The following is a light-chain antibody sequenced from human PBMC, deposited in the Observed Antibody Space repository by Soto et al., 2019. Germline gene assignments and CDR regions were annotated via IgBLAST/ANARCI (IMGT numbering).Light chain of an antibody. CDR1: QSVSSSY. CDR2: GAS. CDR3: QQYGSSPVT. V-gene: IGKV3-20*01. J-gene: IGKJ2*01. Sequence: EIVLTQSPGTLSLSPGERATLSCKASQSVSSSYLAWYQQKPGQAPRLLIYGASSRATGIPDRFSGSGSGTDFTLTISRLEPEDFAVYYCQQYGSSPVTFGQGTKLEIK.